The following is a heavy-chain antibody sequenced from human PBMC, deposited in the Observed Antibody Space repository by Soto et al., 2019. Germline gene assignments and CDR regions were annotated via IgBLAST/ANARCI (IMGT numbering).Heavy chain of an antibody. J-gene: IGHJ5*02. D-gene: IGHD2-8*02. CDR3: TRSSDATCGAGGCRNWFDP. Sequence: GGSLRLSCAASGFSFSDSAMHWVRQASGKGLEWVGRIKTKPNSYATAYGASVQGRFTISRDDSKSTAYLQMNSLKTEDTAVYYCTRSSDATCGAGGCRNWFDPWGQGILVTVSS. CDR1: GFSFSDSA. CDR2: IKTKPNSYAT. V-gene: IGHV3-73*01.